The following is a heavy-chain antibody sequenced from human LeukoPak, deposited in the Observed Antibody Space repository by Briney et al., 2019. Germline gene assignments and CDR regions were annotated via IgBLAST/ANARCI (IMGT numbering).Heavy chain of an antibody. CDR2: IKQDGSVK. CDR3: ARDIAGYSSGWYYYYYYYMDV. CDR1: GFTFSSYW. D-gene: IGHD6-19*01. J-gene: IGHJ6*03. V-gene: IGHV3-7*01. Sequence: GGSLRLSCAASGFTFSSYWMTWVRQAPGKGLEWVANIKQDGSVKNYVDSVKGRFTISRDNAKNSLYLQMNSLRAEDTAVYYCARDIAGYSSGWYYYYYYYMDVWGKGTTVTISS.